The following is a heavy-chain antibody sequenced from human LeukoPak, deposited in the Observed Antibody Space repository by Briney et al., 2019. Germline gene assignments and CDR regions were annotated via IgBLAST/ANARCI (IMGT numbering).Heavy chain of an antibody. Sequence: GGSLRLSCAASGFTFSSYAMTWVRQAPGKGLEWVSGISGSGGSTYYADSVKGRFTISRDNSKNTLYLQMNSLRAEDTAVYYCAKDGGSAIVVVIRYYFDYWGQGTLVTVSS. CDR2: ISGSGGST. CDR3: AKDGGSAIVVVIRYYFDY. J-gene: IGHJ4*02. CDR1: GFTFSSYA. V-gene: IGHV3-23*01. D-gene: IGHD3-22*01.